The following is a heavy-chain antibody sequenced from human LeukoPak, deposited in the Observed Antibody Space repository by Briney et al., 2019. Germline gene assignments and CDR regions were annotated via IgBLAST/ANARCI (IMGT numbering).Heavy chain of an antibody. CDR3: AADSLGRNWYFDL. D-gene: IGHD3-16*01. CDR2: IVVGSGNT. Sequence: SVKVSCKASGFTFTSSAMQWVRQARGQRLEWIGWIVVGSGNTNYAQKFQERVTITRDMSTSTAYMELSSLRSEDTAVYYCAADSLGRNWYFDLWGRGTLVTVSP. V-gene: IGHV1-58*02. J-gene: IGHJ2*01. CDR1: GFTFTSSA.